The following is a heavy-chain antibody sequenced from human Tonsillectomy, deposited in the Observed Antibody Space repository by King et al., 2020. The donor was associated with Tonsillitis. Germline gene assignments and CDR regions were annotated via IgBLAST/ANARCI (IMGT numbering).Heavy chain of an antibody. CDR2: SNHIGST. Sequence: VQLQQWGAGLLKPSETLSLTCAVYGGSVSGYYWSWICQPPWKWLEWIGESNHIGSTNYNPSLKSRVTISVDTPKNQFSPKLSSVTAADTAVYYWARWLTFGELHNWFDPWGQGTLVTVSS. V-gene: IGHV4-34*01. CDR3: ARWLTFGELHNWFDP. CDR1: GGSVSGYY. D-gene: IGHD3-10*01. J-gene: IGHJ5*02.